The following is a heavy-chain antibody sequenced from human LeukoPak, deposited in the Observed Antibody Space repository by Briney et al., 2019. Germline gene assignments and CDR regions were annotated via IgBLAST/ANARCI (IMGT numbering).Heavy chain of an antibody. CDR1: GFTFSSYS. Sequence: GGSLRLSCAASGFTFSSYSMNWVRQAPGKGLEWVAFIRYDGTNKYYADSVKGRFTISRDNSKNTLYLKMNSLRGEDTAVYYCARRSSSGWHPDYYYYYMDVWGKGTTVTISS. D-gene: IGHD6-19*01. CDR3: ARRSSSGWHPDYYYYYMDV. J-gene: IGHJ6*03. V-gene: IGHV3-30*02. CDR2: IRYDGTNK.